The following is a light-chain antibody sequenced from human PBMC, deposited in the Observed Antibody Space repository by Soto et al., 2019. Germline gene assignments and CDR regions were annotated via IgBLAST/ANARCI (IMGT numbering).Light chain of an antibody. CDR2: DAY. V-gene: IGKV3-11*01. CDR3: QQRNMWPIT. J-gene: IGKJ5*01. Sequence: EVVLTQSPVTLSLSPGERATLSCRASQSFRGLLAWYQQKPGQAPRLLIYDAYNRATGLPPRFSGSGSGTDFTLTISSLEPEDTAVYYCQQRNMWPITFGQGTRLEIK. CDR1: QSFRGL.